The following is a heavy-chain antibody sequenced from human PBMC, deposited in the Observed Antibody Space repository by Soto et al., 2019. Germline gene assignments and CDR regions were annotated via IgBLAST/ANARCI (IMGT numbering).Heavy chain of an antibody. Sequence: AASGFTFSDYYMTWIRQAPGKGLEGVSYISSSGNSIYYADSVRGRFTGSRDNAKNSLFLQMNSLRAEDTAVYYCARRAAAGRSFDYWGLGTLVNVSS. CDR3: ARRAAAGRSFDY. CDR1: GFTFSDYY. CDR2: ISSSGNSI. J-gene: IGHJ4*02. D-gene: IGHD6-13*01. V-gene: IGHV3-11*01.